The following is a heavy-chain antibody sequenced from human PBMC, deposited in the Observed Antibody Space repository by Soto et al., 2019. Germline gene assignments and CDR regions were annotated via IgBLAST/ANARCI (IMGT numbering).Heavy chain of an antibody. CDR2: ISSTTNYI. CDR1: GFTFTRYS. J-gene: IGHJ4*02. V-gene: IGHV3-21*06. Sequence: GGSLGFSCAASGFTFTRYSMNWVRQAPGKGLEWVSSISSTTNYIYYGDSMKGRFTISRDNAKNSLYLEMNSLRAEDTAVYYCARESEDLTSNFDYWGQGTLVTRLL. CDR3: ARESEDLTSNFDY.